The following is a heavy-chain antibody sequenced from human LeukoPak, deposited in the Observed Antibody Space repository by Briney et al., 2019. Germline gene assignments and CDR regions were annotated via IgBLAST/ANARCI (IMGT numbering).Heavy chain of an antibody. CDR2: FDPEDGET. V-gene: IGHV1-24*01. Sequence: GASVKVSCKVSGYTLTGLSMNWVRQAPGKGLEWMGGFDPEDGETIYAQKFQGRVTMTEDTSTDTAYMELSSLRSDDTAVYYCAVGLDIAMPGKVPTGWGQGTLVTVSS. D-gene: IGHD6-19*01. CDR1: GYTLTGLS. J-gene: IGHJ4*02. CDR3: AVGLDIAMPGKVPTG.